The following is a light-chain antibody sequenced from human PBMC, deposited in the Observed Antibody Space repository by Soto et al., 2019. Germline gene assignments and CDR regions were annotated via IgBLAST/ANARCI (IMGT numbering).Light chain of an antibody. CDR1: SSDIGAYNY. Sequence: QAVVTQPPSASGSPGQSVTISCTGTSSDIGAYNYVSWYQQHPGKAPKLMIYEVSKRPSGVPDRFSGSKSANTASLTVSGLQAEDEADYYCSSYGGSNNLVFGGGTKVTVL. CDR2: EVS. CDR3: SSYGGSNNLV. J-gene: IGLJ2*01. V-gene: IGLV2-8*01.